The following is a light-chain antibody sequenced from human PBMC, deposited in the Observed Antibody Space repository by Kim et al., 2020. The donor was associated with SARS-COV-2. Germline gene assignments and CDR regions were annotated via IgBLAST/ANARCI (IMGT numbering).Light chain of an antibody. CDR3: QAWDSSTAV. V-gene: IGLV3-1*01. CDR2: QDS. J-gene: IGLJ2*01. CDR1: KLGDKY. Sequence: EAPGQTASITCSGDKLGDKYACWYQQKPGQSPVLVIYQDSKRPSGIPERFSGSNSGNTATLTISGTQAMDEADYYCQAWDSSTAVFGGGTQLTVL.